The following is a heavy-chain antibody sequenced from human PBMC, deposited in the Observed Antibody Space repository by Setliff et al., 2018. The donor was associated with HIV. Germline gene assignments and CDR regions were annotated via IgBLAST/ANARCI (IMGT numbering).Heavy chain of an antibody. CDR2: INHSGST. Sequence: KPSETLSLTCAASGFTLSPFWMSWVRQAPGKGLEWIGEINHSGSTNYNPSLKSRVTISVDTSMDQFSLKLNSVTAADTAVYYCAAASRWDPLLDYWGQGTLVTVSS. J-gene: IGHJ4*02. CDR3: AAASRWDPLLDY. D-gene: IGHD6-13*01. CDR1: GFTLSPFW. V-gene: IGHV4-34*08.